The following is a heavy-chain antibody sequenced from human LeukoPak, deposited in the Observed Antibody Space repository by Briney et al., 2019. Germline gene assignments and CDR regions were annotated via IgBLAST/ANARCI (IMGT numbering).Heavy chain of an antibody. CDR3: ARLNLYGSGSYDAFDI. J-gene: IGHJ3*02. CDR1: GNTFTSYD. V-gene: IGHV1-8*01. Sequence: ASVKVSCKASGNTFTSYDINWVRQATGQGLEWMGWMNPNSGNAGYAQKFQGRVTMTRNTSITTAYMELSSLRSEDTAVYYCARLNLYGSGSYDAFDIWGQGTMVTDSS. CDR2: MNPNSGNA. D-gene: IGHD3-10*01.